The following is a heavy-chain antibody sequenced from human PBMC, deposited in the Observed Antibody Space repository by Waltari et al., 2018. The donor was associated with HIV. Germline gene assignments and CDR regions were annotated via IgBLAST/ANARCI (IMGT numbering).Heavy chain of an antibody. CDR3: TTDLGGYNVDY. CDR1: GLPFTASW. J-gene: IGHJ4*02. V-gene: IGHV3-15*01. D-gene: IGHD5-12*01. CDR2: IKSKTHGETT. Sequence: EVRLVGSGGGLVKPGGSLSLSCEASGLPFTASWMSWVRQAPGKGLEWVGRIKSKTHGETTDYAAPVKGRFSLSRDDSKNTLYLQMNSLKTEDTAVYYCTTDLGGYNVDYWGQGTLVTVSS.